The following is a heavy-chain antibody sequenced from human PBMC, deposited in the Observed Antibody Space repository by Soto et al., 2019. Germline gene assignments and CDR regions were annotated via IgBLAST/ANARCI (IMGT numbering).Heavy chain of an antibody. D-gene: IGHD2-15*01. CDR1: GFTFSNAW. J-gene: IGHJ4*02. CDR3: TTDRGRCSGGSCYFDY. CDR2: IKSKTDGGTT. Sequence: EVQLVESGGGLVKPGGSLRLSCAASGFTFSNAWMSWVRQAPGKGLEWVGRIKSKTDGGTTDYAAPEKGRFSISRDDSKDTLYLQMNSLKTEDTAVDYCTTDRGRCSGGSCYFDYWGQGTLVTVSS. V-gene: IGHV3-15*01.